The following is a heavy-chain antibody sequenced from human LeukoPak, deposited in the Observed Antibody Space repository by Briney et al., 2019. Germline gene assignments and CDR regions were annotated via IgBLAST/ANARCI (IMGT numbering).Heavy chain of an antibody. CDR1: RGSVSNSY. CDR2: VYSSGST. CDR3: ARGGYTGSYPFDY. J-gene: IGHJ4*02. V-gene: IGHV4-59*02. D-gene: IGHD1-26*01. Sequence: SETLSLTCTVSRGSVSNSYWSWIRQPPGKGLEWIAYVYSSGSTNYNPSLKSRVTISIDTSKNQFSLKLSSMTAADTAVYFCARGGYTGSYPFDYWGRGTLVTVSS.